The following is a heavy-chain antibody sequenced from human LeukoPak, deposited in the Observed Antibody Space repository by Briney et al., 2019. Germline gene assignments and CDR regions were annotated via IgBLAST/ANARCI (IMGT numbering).Heavy chain of an antibody. CDR2: ISYDGSNK. CDR3: ANPQAMVRGG. J-gene: IGHJ4*02. Sequence: PGGSLRLSCAASGFTFSSYGMHWVRQAPGKGLEWVAVISYDGSNKYYADSVKGRFTISRDNSKNTLYLQMNSLRAEDTAVYYCANPQAMVRGGWSQGTLVTVSS. CDR1: GFTFSSYG. V-gene: IGHV3-30*18. D-gene: IGHD3-10*01.